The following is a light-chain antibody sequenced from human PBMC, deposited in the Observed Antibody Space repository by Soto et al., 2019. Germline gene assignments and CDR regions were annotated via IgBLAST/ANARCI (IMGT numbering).Light chain of an antibody. CDR2: GAS. J-gene: IGKJ1*01. V-gene: IGKV3-20*01. CDR3: QQYDSSLRT. Sequence: EIVLTQSPGTLSLSPGEGATLSCRASQSVRGTYLSWYRQKPGQAPRLLIYGASSRATGVPDRFSGSGSGTDFTLTISRLEPEDFAVYYCQQYDSSLRTFGQGTKVDIK. CDR1: QSVRGTY.